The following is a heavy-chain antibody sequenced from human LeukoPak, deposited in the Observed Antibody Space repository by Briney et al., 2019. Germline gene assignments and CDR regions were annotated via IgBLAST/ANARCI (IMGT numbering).Heavy chain of an antibody. CDR1: GFTFSSYW. CDR2: IKQDGSEK. CDR3: ARGTILWFGELLFDY. V-gene: IGHV3-7*03. J-gene: IGHJ4*02. D-gene: IGHD3-10*01. Sequence: GGSLRLSCAASGFTFSSYWMSWVRQAPGKGLEWVANIKQDGSEKYYVDSVKGRFTISRDNAKNSLYLQMNGLRAEDTAVYYCARGTILWFGELLFDYWGQGTLVTVSS.